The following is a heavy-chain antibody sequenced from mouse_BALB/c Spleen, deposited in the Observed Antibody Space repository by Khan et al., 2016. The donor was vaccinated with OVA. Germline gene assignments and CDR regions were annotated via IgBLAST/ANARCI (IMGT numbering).Heavy chain of an antibody. CDR3: ARGGFGSFAY. CDR2: TYPYNDGT. CDR1: GFTFTSYV. D-gene: IGHD2-2*01. V-gene: IGHV1S136*01. Sequence: VQLKESGPELVKPGASVKMSCKASGFTFTSYVFHWVKQKPGQGLECIGNTYPYNDGTEYNEKFKGKATLTSDKSSSTAYMELSSLTSDDSAVYYCARGGFGSFAYWGQGTLVTVSA. J-gene: IGHJ3*01.